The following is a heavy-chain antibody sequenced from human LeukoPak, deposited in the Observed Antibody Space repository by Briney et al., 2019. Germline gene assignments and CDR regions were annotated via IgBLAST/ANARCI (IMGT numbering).Heavy chain of an antibody. CDR2: IYYSGST. CDR3: ARVYCSSTSCAQTIRNWFDP. V-gene: IGHV4-59*01. CDR1: GGSISSYY. D-gene: IGHD2-2*01. Sequence: PSETLSLTCTVSGGSISSYYWSWIRQPPGKGLEWIGYIYYSGSTNYNPSLKSRVTISVDTSKNQFSLKLSSVTAADTAVYYCARVYCSSTSCAQTIRNWFDPWGQGTLVTVSS. J-gene: IGHJ5*02.